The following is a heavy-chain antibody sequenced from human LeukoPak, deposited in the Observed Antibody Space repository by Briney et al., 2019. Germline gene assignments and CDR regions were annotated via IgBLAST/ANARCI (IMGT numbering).Heavy chain of an antibody. Sequence: SETLSLTCVVSGGSISSGGYSWSWIRQPPGKGLEWIGYIYHSGSTYYNPSLKSRVTISVDRSKNQFSLKLSSVTAADTAVYYCASSLCSSTSCYTGVAFDIWGQGTMVTVSS. J-gene: IGHJ3*02. CDR2: IYHSGST. CDR3: ASSLCSSTSCYTGVAFDI. CDR1: GGSISSGGYS. D-gene: IGHD2-2*02. V-gene: IGHV4-30-2*01.